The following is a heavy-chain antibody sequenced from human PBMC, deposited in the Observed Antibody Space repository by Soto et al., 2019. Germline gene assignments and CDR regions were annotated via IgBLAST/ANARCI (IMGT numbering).Heavy chain of an antibody. Sequence: EVQLVESGGGLVQPGGSLRLSCAASGFTVSSNHMSWVRQAPGKGLEWVSLIYRGGSTYNADSVKGRFTISRDDSQNTLYLHMNSLRAEDTAGYYCVREARDVPYSDFWGQGVLVSVS. D-gene: IGHD6-6*01. CDR2: IYRGGST. CDR3: VREARDVPYSDF. CDR1: GFTVSSNH. V-gene: IGHV3-66*01. J-gene: IGHJ4*02.